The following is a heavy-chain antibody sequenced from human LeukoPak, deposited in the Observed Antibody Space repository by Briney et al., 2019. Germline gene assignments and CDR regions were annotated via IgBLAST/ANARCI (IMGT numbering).Heavy chain of an antibody. CDR2: IYYSGST. D-gene: IGHD1/OR15-1a*01. CDR3: ATTSSHLGGMDV. J-gene: IGHJ6*02. V-gene: IGHV4-59*01. CDR1: GGSISSYY. Sequence: TSETLSLTCTVSGGSISSYYWSWIRQPPGKGLEWIGYIYYSGSTNYNPSLKSRVTISVDTSKNQFSLKLSSVTAADTAVYYCATTSSHLGGMDVWGQGTTVTVSS.